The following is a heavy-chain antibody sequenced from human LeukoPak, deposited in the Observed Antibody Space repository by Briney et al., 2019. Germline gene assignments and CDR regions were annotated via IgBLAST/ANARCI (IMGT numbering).Heavy chain of an antibody. CDR1: GYTFTSYG. V-gene: IGHV1-18*01. J-gene: IGHJ4*02. Sequence: GASVKVSCKASGYTFTSYGISWVRQAPGQGLEWMGWISAYNGNTNYAQKLQGRVTMTTDTSTSTAYMELRSLRSDDTAVYYCARLRFLEWLLPEQFDYWGQGTLVTVSS. D-gene: IGHD3-3*01. CDR3: ARLRFLEWLLPEQFDY. CDR2: ISAYNGNT.